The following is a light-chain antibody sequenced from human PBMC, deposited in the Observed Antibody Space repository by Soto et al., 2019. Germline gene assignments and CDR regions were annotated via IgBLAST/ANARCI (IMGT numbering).Light chain of an antibody. CDR2: TNN. CDR1: NSNIGTNA. J-gene: IGLJ1*01. Sequence: SVLTQPPSASGTPGQRVTISCSGSNSNIGTNAVSWYQQLPGTAPRLLIYTNNQRPSVVPDRVSGSRSGTSASLAISGLRSEDEADYYCAAWDDSLNAYVFGGGTKVTVL. CDR3: AAWDDSLNAYV. V-gene: IGLV1-44*01.